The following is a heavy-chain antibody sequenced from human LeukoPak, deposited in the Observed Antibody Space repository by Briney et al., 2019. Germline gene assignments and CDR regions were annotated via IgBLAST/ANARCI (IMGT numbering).Heavy chain of an antibody. CDR1: GFTFSDYY. Sequence: GGSLRLSCAASGFTFSDYYMSWIRQAPGKGLEWVSYISSSGSTIYYADSVKGRFTISRDNAKNSLYLQMNSLRAEDTAVYYCAGAVSGVRGVIIYFDYWGQGTLVTVSS. CDR2: ISSSGSTI. CDR3: AGAVSGVRGVIIYFDY. V-gene: IGHV3-11*01. J-gene: IGHJ4*02. D-gene: IGHD3-10*01.